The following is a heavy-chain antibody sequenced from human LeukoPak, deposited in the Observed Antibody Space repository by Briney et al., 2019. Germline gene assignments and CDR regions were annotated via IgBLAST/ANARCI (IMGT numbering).Heavy chain of an antibody. V-gene: IGHV1-8*01. Sequence: APVKVFCKASGYTFTSYDINWVRQASGQGLEWMGWMNPNNGNTGYAEKFQGRVTMTRSTSMSTAYLELSSLRSEDTAVYYCARLASSSWPLYYYYGMDVWGQGTTVTGSS. D-gene: IGHD6-13*01. CDR2: MNPNNGNT. CDR3: ARLASSSWPLYYYYGMDV. J-gene: IGHJ6*02. CDR1: GYTFTSYD.